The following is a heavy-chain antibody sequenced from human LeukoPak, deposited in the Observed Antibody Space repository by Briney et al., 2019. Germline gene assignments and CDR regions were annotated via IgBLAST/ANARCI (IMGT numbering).Heavy chain of an antibody. D-gene: IGHD2-2*02. J-gene: IGHJ6*02. CDR1: GYTFTSYD. CDR3: ARGQGYCSSTSCYIGWGYYYYGMDV. CDR2: MNPNSGNT. Sequence: ASVKVSCKASGYTFTSYDINWVRQATGQGLEWMGWMNPNSGNTGYAQKFQGRVTMTRNTSISTAYMELSSLRSEDTAVYYCARGQGYCSSTSCYIGWGYYYYGMDVWGQGTTVTVS. V-gene: IGHV1-8*01.